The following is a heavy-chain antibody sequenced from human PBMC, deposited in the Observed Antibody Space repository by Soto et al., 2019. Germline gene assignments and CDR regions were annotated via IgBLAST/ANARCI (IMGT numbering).Heavy chain of an antibody. J-gene: IGHJ6*01. CDR1: EFTFSSYA. CDR2: ISGSGGST. Sequence: EVQLLESGGGLVQPGGSLRLSCAASEFTFSSYAMSWVRQAPGKGLEWVSGISGSGGSTYYADSVKGRFTISRDNSKNMLNLQMSILRAESTAVYYCAKPSQGALCYNGMDVWGQGTTVTVSS. V-gene: IGHV3-23*01. CDR3: AKPSQGALCYNGMDV.